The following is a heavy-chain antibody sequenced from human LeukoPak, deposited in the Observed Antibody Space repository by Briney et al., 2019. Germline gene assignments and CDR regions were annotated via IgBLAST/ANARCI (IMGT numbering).Heavy chain of an antibody. CDR2: INPNSGGT. CDR1: GSTFTGYY. V-gene: IGHV1-2*02. J-gene: IGHJ6*02. D-gene: IGHD2-2*01. Sequence: ASVKVSCKASGSTFTGYYMHWVRQAPGQGLEWMGWINPNSGGTDYAQKFQGRVTMTRDTSLSTAYMELSRLRSDDTAMYYCTRATSVVVPAADHYYYGMDVWGQGTTVTVSS. CDR3: TRATSVVVPAADHYYYGMDV.